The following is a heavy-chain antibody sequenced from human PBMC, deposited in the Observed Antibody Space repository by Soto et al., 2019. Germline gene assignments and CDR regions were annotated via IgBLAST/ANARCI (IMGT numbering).Heavy chain of an antibody. Sequence: EVQLVESGGGLVQPGRSLRLSCAASGFTFDDYAMHWVRQAPGKGLEWVSGISWNSGSIGYADSVKGRFTISRDNAKNPLFLKINGRRPEDTACFYVPTFFGGRADSGGRGTLV. V-gene: IGHV3-9*01. D-gene: IGHD3-3*01. CDR2: ISWNSGSI. J-gene: IGHJ4*02. CDR1: GFTFDDYA. CDR3: PTFFGGRADS.